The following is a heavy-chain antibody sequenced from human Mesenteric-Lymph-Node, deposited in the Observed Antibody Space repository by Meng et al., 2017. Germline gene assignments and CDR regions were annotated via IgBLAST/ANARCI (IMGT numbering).Heavy chain of an antibody. Sequence: ASVKVSCKASGYTFTSYYMHWVRQAPGQGLEWMGWINPNSGGTNYAQKFQGRVTMTRDTSISTAYMELSRLRSDDTAVYYCALSGGGGATTSNYYYYYGMDVWGQGTTVTVSS. J-gene: IGHJ6*02. D-gene: IGHD1-26*01. CDR1: GYTFTSYY. V-gene: IGHV1-2*02. CDR2: INPNSGGT. CDR3: ALSGGGGATTSNYYYYYGMDV.